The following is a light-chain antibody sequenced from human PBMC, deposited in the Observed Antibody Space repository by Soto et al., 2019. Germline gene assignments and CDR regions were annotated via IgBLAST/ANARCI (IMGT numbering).Light chain of an antibody. V-gene: IGKV1-5*01. CDR1: QSISSW. CDR3: QQYNRPYT. J-gene: IGKJ2*01. Sequence: DIQMTQSPSTLSASVGDRVTITCRASQSISSWLAWYQQKPGKAPKLLIYDASSLESGVPSRFSGSGSGTEFSLTISSLQPDDFATYYCQQYNRPYTFGQGTKLEL. CDR2: DAS.